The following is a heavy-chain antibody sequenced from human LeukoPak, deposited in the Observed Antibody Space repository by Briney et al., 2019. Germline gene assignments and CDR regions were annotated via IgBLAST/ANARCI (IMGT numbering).Heavy chain of an antibody. CDR1: GYTFTDYY. CDR3: ATIAVTVLGDY. Sequence: ASVKVSCKASGYTFTDYYIHWVRQAPGQELEWMGWINPKSGGTNYAQKFQGRVTTTRDTSISTAYMELSRLRSDDTAVYYCATIAVTVLGDYWGQGTLVTVSS. D-gene: IGHD6-19*01. V-gene: IGHV1-2*02. CDR2: INPKSGGT. J-gene: IGHJ4*02.